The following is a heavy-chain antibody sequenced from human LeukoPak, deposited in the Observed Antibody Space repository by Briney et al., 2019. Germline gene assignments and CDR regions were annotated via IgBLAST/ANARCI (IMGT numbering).Heavy chain of an antibody. D-gene: IGHD2-2*01. Sequence: SGTLSLTCTVSGGSISSYYWTWIRQPAGKGLEWIGRIYTSGSTNYNPSLKSRVTMSVDTSKNQFSLKLSSVTAADTAVYYCARERTIVVVPAAIRPGNNWFDPWGQGTLVTVSS. CDR1: GGSISSYY. J-gene: IGHJ5*02. CDR3: ARERTIVVVPAAIRPGNNWFDP. CDR2: IYTSGST. V-gene: IGHV4-4*07.